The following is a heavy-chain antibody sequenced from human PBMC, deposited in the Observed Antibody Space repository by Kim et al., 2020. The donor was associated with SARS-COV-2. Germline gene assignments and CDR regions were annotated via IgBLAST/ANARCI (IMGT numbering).Heavy chain of an antibody. CDR3: ARVPVVATILDAFDI. Sequence: SETLSLTCAVYGGSFSGYYWSWIRQPPGKGLEWIGEINHSGSTNYNPSLKSRVTISVDTSKNQFSLKLSSVTAADTAVYYCARVPVVATILDAFDIWGQGTMVTVSS. CDR2: INHSGST. D-gene: IGHD5-12*01. V-gene: IGHV4-34*01. CDR1: GGSFSGYY. J-gene: IGHJ3*02.